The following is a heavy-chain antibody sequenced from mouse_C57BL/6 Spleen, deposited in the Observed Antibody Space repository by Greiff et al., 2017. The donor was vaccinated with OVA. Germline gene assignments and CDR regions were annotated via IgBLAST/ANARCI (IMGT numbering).Heavy chain of an antibody. CDR3: APFITTVVAREDD. D-gene: IGHD1-1*01. Sequence: VQLQQSGPELVKPGASVKISCKASGYAFSSSWMNWVKQRPGKGLEWIGRIYPGDGDTTYNGKFKGKATLTADKSSSTAYMQLSSLTSEDSAVYFWAPFITTVVAREDDWGQGTSVTVSS. CDR2: IYPGDGDT. CDR1: GYAFSSSW. J-gene: IGHJ4*01. V-gene: IGHV1-82*01.